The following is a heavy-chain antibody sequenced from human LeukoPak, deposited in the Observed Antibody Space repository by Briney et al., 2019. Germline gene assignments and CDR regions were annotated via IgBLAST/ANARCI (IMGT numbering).Heavy chain of an antibody. CDR2: IYHSGST. Sequence: SETLSLTCAVSGGSISSGGYSWSWIRQPPGKGLEWIGYIYHSGSTNYNPSLKSRVTISVDKSKNQFSLKLSSVTAADTAVYYCARVSGYESTYYYYGMDVWGQGTTVTVSS. V-gene: IGHV4-30-2*01. J-gene: IGHJ6*02. CDR3: ARVSGYESTYYYYGMDV. CDR1: GGSISSGGYS. D-gene: IGHD5-12*01.